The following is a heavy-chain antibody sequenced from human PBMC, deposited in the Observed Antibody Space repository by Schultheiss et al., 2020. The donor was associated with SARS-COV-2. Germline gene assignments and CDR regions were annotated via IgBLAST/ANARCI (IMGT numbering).Heavy chain of an antibody. CDR2: ISAYNGNT. J-gene: IGHJ5*02. V-gene: IGHV1-18*01. Sequence: ASVKVSCKASGYTFTSYGISWVRQAPGQGLEWMGWISAYNGNTNYAQKLQCRVTMTTDTSTSTAYMELNSLRSEDTAVYYCARDSDYGDYDNWFDPWGQGTLVTVYS. D-gene: IGHD4-17*01. CDR1: GYTFTSYG. CDR3: ARDSDYGDYDNWFDP.